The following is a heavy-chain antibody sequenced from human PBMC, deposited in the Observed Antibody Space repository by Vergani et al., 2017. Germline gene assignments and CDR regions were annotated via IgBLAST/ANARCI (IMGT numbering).Heavy chain of an antibody. CDR2: IIPILGIA. V-gene: IGHV1-69*08. Sequence: QVQLVQSGAEVKKPGSSVKVSCKASGGTFSSYTISWVRQAPGQGLEWMGRIIPILGIANYAQKFQGRVTMSRDTSTSTVYMELSSLRSEDTAVYYCAREAVHSSGSRGSYGMDVWGQGTTVTVSS. CDR3: AREAVHSSGSRGSYGMDV. J-gene: IGHJ6*02. D-gene: IGHD3-22*01. CDR1: GGTFSSYT.